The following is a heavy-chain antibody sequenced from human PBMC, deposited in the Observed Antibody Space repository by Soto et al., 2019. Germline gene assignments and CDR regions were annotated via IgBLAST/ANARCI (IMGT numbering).Heavy chain of an antibody. J-gene: IGHJ4*02. CDR3: ARVRGAAASRWYFDY. V-gene: IGHV4-30-2*01. CDR1: GGSISSGGYS. CDR2: IYHSGST. Sequence: SETLSLTCAVSGGSISSGGYSWSWIRQPPGKGLEWIGYIYHSGSTYYDPSLKSRATISVDRSKNQFSLKLSSVTAADTAVYYCARVRGAAASRWYFDYWGQGTLVTVSS. D-gene: IGHD6-13*01.